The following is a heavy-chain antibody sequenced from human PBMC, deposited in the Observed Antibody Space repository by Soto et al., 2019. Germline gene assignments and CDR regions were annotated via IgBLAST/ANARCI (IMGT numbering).Heavy chain of an antibody. Sequence: SETLSLTCTVSGGSINSGGYSWTWIRQPPGKGLEWIGFIYHTGTTYYNPSLKSRVTISVDRSKNQFSLKLNSVTAADTAVYYCARAYGDYVDYFDYWGQGTLVTVS. CDR1: GGSINSGGYS. CDR3: ARAYGDYVDYFDY. CDR2: IYHTGTT. V-gene: IGHV4-30-2*01. D-gene: IGHD4-17*01. J-gene: IGHJ4*02.